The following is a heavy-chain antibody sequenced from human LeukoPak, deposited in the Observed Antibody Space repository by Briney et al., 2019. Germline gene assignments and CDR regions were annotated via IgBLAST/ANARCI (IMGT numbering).Heavy chain of an antibody. V-gene: IGHV3-15*01. D-gene: IGHD5-12*01. Sequence: GGSLRLSCAASGFTFSNAWMSWVRQAPGKGLEWVGRIKSKTDGGTTDYAAPVKGRFTISRDDSKSIAYLQMNSLKTEDTAVYYCTRHDPVYRDWGQGTLVTVSS. CDR1: GFTFSNAW. CDR3: TRHDPVYRD. J-gene: IGHJ4*02. CDR2: IKSKTDGGTT.